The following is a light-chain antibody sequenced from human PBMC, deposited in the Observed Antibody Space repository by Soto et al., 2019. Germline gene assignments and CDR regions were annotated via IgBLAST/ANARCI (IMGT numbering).Light chain of an antibody. CDR1: QSLLHSDGKTY. V-gene: IGKV2-29*03. CDR3: MQAIDIPWT. Sequence: ILMTQTTLSLSIIPGQTASISCKSSQSLLHSDGKTYFYWYVQKAGQAPQPLIYEVSNRFSGVPERFSGNRSRTDFTLKISRVEADDVGIYYCMQAIDIPWTFGQGTKVEIK. CDR2: EVS. J-gene: IGKJ1*01.